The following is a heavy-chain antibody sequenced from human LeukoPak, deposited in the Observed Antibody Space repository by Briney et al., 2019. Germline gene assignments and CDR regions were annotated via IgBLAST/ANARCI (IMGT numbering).Heavy chain of an antibody. V-gene: IGHV3-43D*03. Sequence: GGSLRLSCAASGFTFDDYAMHWVRQAPGKGLEWVSLISWDGGSTYYADSVKGRFTISRDNSKNSLYLQMNSLRAEDTALYYCAKDRSYGQGLFDYWGQGTLVTVSS. CDR3: AKDRSYGQGLFDY. CDR2: ISWDGGST. J-gene: IGHJ4*02. D-gene: IGHD5-18*01. CDR1: GFTFDDYA.